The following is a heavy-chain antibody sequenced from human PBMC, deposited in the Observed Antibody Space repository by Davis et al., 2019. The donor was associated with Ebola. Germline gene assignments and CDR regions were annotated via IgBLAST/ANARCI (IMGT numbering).Heavy chain of an antibody. Sequence: MPSETLSLTCAVYGGSFSGYYWSWVRQPPGKGLEWIGYIYYSGSTYYNPSLKSRVTISVDTSKNQFSLKLSSVTAADTAVYYCARGLLEWFFDIWGQGTMVTVSS. CDR3: ARGLLEWFFDI. CDR1: GGSFSGYY. CDR2: IYYSGST. V-gene: IGHV4-34*09. D-gene: IGHD3-3*01. J-gene: IGHJ3*02.